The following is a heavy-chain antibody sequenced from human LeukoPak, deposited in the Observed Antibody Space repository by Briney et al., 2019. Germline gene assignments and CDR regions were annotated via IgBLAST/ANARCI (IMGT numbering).Heavy chain of an antibody. CDR2: IYSSGTT. CDR1: GGSVHRSF. Sequence: SETLSLACVVSGGSVHRSFWTWVRQPPGKGLEWIGRIYSSGTTDYSPSLKSRLTIAIDTSKNQFSLRLASVTAADTAVYYCGSRPAVDGPIDNWGQGILVAVSS. J-gene: IGHJ4*02. V-gene: IGHV4-59*02. CDR3: GSRPAVDGPIDN. D-gene: IGHD3/OR15-3a*01.